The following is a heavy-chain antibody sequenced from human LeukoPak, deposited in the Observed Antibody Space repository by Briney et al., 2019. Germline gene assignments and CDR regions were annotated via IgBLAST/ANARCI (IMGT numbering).Heavy chain of an antibody. D-gene: IGHD6-13*01. CDR3: ARSHSSSWKY. Sequence: GGSLRLSCAASGFTFSGNSMNWVRQAPGKGLEWVSSISSSSYIYYADSVKGRFTISRDNAKNSLYLQMNSLRAEDTAVYYCARSHSSSWKYWGQGTLVTVSS. CDR1: GFTFSGNS. V-gene: IGHV3-21*01. J-gene: IGHJ4*02. CDR2: ISSSSYI.